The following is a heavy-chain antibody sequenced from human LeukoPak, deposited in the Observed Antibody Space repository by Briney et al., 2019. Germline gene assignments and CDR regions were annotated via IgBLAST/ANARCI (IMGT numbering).Heavy chain of an antibody. V-gene: IGHV1-18*01. CDR3: ARDEALVVPAAIKDY. D-gene: IGHD2-2*01. CDR2: ISAYNGNT. CDR1: GYTSTSYG. Sequence: ASVKVSCKASGYTSTSYGISWVRQAPGQGLEWMGWISAYNGNTNYAQKLQSRVTMTTDTSTSTAYMELRSLRSDDTAVYYCARDEALVVPAAIKDYWGQGTLVTVSS. J-gene: IGHJ4*02.